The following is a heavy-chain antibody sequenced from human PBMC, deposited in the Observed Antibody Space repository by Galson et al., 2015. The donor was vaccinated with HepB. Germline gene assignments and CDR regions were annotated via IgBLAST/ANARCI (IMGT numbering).Heavy chain of an antibody. J-gene: IGHJ5*02. V-gene: IGHV3-48*01. CDR3: ARDGGITIFGVPRGNWFDP. CDR2: ISSSSSTI. D-gene: IGHD3-3*01. CDR1: GFTFSSYS. Sequence: SLRLSCAASGFTFSSYSMNWVRQAPGKGLEWVSYISSSSSTIYYADSVKGRFTISRDNAKNSLYLQMNSLRAEDTAVYYCARDGGITIFGVPRGNWFDPWGQGTLVTVSS.